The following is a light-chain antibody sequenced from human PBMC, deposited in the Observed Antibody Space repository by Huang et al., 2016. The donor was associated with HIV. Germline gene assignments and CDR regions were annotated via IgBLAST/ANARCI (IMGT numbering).Light chain of an antibody. CDR2: GAA. CDR3: QHYHDWPPLA. J-gene: IGKJ4*01. Sequence: EIVMTQSPATLSVSPGERATLSCRASQNIRTNVAWYQQKRGKPPRLLIYGAATRAAGIPARCSGSGSGTEFTLILTSLQSEDFAVYYCQHYHDWPPLAFGGGTKVEIK. V-gene: IGKV3-15*01. CDR1: QNIRTN.